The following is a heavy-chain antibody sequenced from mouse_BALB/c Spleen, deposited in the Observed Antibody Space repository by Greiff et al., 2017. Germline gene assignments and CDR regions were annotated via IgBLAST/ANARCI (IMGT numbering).Heavy chain of an antibody. V-gene: IGHV5-4*02. CDR3: AREGLDYRYEGYAMDY. CDR2: ISDGGSYT. Sequence: EVKVVESGGGLVKPGGSLKLSCAASGFTFSDYYMYWVRQTPEKRLEWVATISDGGSYTYYPDSVKGRFTISRDNAKNNLYLQMSSLKSEDTAMYYCAREGLDYRYEGYAMDYWGQGTSVTVSS. CDR1: GFTFSDYY. D-gene: IGHD2-14*01. J-gene: IGHJ4*01.